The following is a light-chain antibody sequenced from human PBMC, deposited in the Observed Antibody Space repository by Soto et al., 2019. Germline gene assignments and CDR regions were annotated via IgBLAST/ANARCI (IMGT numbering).Light chain of an antibody. CDR1: SSDVGGYNY. CDR2: DVT. Sequence: QSVLXQPASVSGSPGQSITISCTGTSSDVGGYNYVSWYQQYPGKAPKVMIYDVTNRPSGVSNRFSGSRSGNTASLTISGLQAEDEADYYCCSFTTSSTYVFGTGTKVTVL. CDR3: CSFTTSSTYV. J-gene: IGLJ1*01. V-gene: IGLV2-14*01.